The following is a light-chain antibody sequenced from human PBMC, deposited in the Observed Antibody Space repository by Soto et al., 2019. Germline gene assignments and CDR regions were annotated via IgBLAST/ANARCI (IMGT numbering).Light chain of an antibody. Sequence: QSVLTQPPSVSAAPGQKVTISCSGSSSNIGNNYVSWYQQLPGTAPKLLTYDNNKRLSGIPDRFSGSKPGTSATLGITGLQTGDEADYYCGTWDSSLSAAVVFGGGTKLTVL. J-gene: IGLJ2*01. CDR1: SSNIGNNY. CDR3: GTWDSSLSAAVV. V-gene: IGLV1-51*01. CDR2: DNN.